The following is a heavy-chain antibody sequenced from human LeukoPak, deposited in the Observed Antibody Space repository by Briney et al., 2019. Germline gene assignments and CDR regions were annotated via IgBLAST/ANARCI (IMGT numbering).Heavy chain of an antibody. Sequence: GGSLRLSCAASGFTFSSYAMSWVRQAPGKGLEWVSAISGSGGSTYYADPVKGRFTISRDNSKNTLYLQMNSLRAEDTAVYYCAKGPSSWEPTYYFDYWGQGTLVTVSS. J-gene: IGHJ4*02. V-gene: IGHV3-23*01. D-gene: IGHD1-14*01. CDR1: GFTFSSYA. CDR3: AKGPSSWEPTYYFDY. CDR2: ISGSGGST.